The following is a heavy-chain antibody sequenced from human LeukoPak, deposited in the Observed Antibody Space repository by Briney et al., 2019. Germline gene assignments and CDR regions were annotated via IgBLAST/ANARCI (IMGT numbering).Heavy chain of an antibody. D-gene: IGHD3-22*01. CDR1: GGSFSGYY. Sequence: SETLSLTCAVYGGSFSGYYWSWIRQPPGKRLEWIGEINHSGSTNYNPSLKSRVTISVDTSKNQFSLKLSSVTAADTAVYYCARGYLAYYDSSGYVPYYFDYWGQGTLVTVSS. CDR3: ARGYLAYYDSSGYVPYYFDY. J-gene: IGHJ4*02. CDR2: INHSGST. V-gene: IGHV4-34*01.